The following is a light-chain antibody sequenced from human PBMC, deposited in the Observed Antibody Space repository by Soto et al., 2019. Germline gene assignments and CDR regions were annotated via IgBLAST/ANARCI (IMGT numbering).Light chain of an antibody. CDR2: AAS. CDR3: QNYNSAPWT. J-gene: IGKJ1*01. Sequence: DNQITQSPSSLSTSVGDRVTITCRASQDIADYLAWYQQKPGQVPNLLIYAASTLQSGVPSRFTGSGSGTDFTLTITGLQPEDFATYYCQNYNSAPWTFGRGTKVYIK. V-gene: IGKV1-27*01. CDR1: QDIADY.